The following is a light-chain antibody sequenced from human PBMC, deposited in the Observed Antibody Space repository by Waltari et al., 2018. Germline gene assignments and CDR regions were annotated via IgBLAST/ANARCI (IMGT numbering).Light chain of an antibody. CDR2: GAT. CDR3: QHYANLPPFT. J-gene: IGKJ2*01. V-gene: IGKV1-33*01. CDR1: QDISHS. Sequence: DILMTQSPPSLSATVGDRVTITCQASQDISHSLNWYEHKPGKAPKLLIYGATRLETGVSSRFRGSGAGTHFTFAITSLQPEHLATYYCQHYANLPPFTFGQGTKVEI.